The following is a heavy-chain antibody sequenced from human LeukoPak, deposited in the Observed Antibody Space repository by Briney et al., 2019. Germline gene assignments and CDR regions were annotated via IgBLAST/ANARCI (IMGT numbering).Heavy chain of an antibody. J-gene: IGHJ4*02. CDR3: AKVSSGSYATYSFDY. D-gene: IGHD1-26*01. CDR1: GFTFSSYA. V-gene: IGHV3-23*01. CDR2: ISGSGGST. Sequence: TGGSLRLSCAASGFTFSSYAVNWVRQAPGKGLEWVSAISGSGGSTYYADSVKGRFTISRDNSKNTLYLQMNSLRAEDTAVYYCAKVSSGSYATYSFDYWGQGTLVTVSS.